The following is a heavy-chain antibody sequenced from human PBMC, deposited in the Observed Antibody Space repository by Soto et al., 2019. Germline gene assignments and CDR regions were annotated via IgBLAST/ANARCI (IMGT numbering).Heavy chain of an antibody. V-gene: IGHV3-53*01. CDR2: IYSSGNT. J-gene: IGHJ6*02. CDR1: GYIVSSNY. Sequence: GGSLRLSCAASGYIVSSNYMNWVRQAPGKGLEWVSVIYSSGNTYYADSVKGRFTISRDKSKTTVYLQMNSLRAEDTAVYYCARNRSPYGMDVWGQGTTVTVSS. CDR3: ARNRSPYGMDV.